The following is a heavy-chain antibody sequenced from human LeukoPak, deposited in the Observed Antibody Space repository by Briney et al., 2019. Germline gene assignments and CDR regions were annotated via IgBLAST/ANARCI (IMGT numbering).Heavy chain of an antibody. CDR1: GFTFSNYW. CDR3: ARGAFTVRGLIDY. CDR2: IDSDGRTT. J-gene: IGHJ4*02. V-gene: IGHV3-74*01. Sequence: GGSLRLSCAASGFTFSNYWMHWVRQAPGKGLVWVSRIDSDGRTTTYADSVKGRFTFSRDNAQNTLYLQMNSLRAEDTAVYYCARGAFTVRGLIDYWGQGILVTFSS. D-gene: IGHD3-10*01.